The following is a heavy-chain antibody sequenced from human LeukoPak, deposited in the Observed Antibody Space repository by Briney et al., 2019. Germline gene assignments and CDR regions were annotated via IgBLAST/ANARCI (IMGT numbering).Heavy chain of an antibody. V-gene: IGHV4-30-4*01. Sequence: SETLSLTCTVSGGSISSGDYYWSWIRQPPGKGLEWIGYIYYSGSTYYSPSLKSRVTISVDTSKNQFSLKLSSVTAADTAVYYCARETVTMYGMDVWGQGTTVTVSS. J-gene: IGHJ6*02. CDR2: IYYSGST. CDR3: ARETVTMYGMDV. D-gene: IGHD4-17*01. CDR1: GGSISSGDYY.